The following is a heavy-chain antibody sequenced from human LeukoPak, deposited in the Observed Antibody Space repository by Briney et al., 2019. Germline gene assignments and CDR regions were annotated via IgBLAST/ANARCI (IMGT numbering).Heavy chain of an antibody. V-gene: IGHV3-30*02. CDR3: AKSTRLEPHFGY. CDR1: GFTFSSYG. J-gene: IGHJ4*02. Sequence: GGSLRLSCTASGFTFSSYGMHWVRQAPGKGLEWVAFIRYDGSNKYYADSVKGRFTISRDNSKNTLYLQMNSLRAEDTAVYYCAKSTRLEPHFGYWGQGTLVTVSS. CDR2: IRYDGSNK. D-gene: IGHD1-14*01.